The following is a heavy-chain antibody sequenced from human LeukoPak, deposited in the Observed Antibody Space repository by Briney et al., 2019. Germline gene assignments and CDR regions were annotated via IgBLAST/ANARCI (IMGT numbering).Heavy chain of an antibody. CDR3: AKQLAVVVPAAITTGYYGMDV. D-gene: IGHD2-2*02. V-gene: IGHV3-9*01. CDR1: GFTFDDYA. CDR2: ISWNSGSI. J-gene: IGHJ6*02. Sequence: GGSLRLSCAASGFTFDDYAMPWVRQAPGKGLEWVSGISWNSGSIGYADSVKGRFTISRDNAKNSLYLQMNSLRAEDTALYYCAKQLAVVVPAAITTGYYGMDVWGQGTTVTVSS.